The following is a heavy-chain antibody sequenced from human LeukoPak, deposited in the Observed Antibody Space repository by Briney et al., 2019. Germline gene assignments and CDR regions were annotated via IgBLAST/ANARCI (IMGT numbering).Heavy chain of an antibody. CDR1: GGTFSSYA. CDR3: ARTSRGGHPYYYMDV. V-gene: IGHV1-69*05. D-gene: IGHD3-16*01. CDR2: IIPIFGTA. J-gene: IGHJ6*03. Sequence: ASVKVSCKASGGTFSSYAISWVRQAPGQGLEWMGGIIPIFGTASYAQKFQGRVTITTDESTSTAYMELSSLRSEDTAVYYCARTSRGGHPYYYMDVWAKGPRSPSP.